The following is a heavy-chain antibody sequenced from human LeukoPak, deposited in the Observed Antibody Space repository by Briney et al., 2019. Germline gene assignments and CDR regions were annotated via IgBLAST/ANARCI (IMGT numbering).Heavy chain of an antibody. V-gene: IGHV3-7*01. Sequence: GGSLRLSCAASGFTISSYWMTWVRQAPGKGLEWVATIKQDGSERYYVDSVKGRFSISRDNARNSLYLQMNSLRAEDTAVYYCAREYSSDWPTRFDYWGQGTLVTVSS. CDR3: AREYSSDWPTRFDY. CDR2: IKQDGSER. J-gene: IGHJ4*02. CDR1: GFTISSYW. D-gene: IGHD6-19*01.